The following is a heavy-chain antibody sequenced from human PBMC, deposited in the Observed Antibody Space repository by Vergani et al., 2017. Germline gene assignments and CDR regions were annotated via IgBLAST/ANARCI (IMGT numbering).Heavy chain of an antibody. CDR2: ISYDGSNK. D-gene: IGHD3-16*01. V-gene: IGHV3-30-3*01. CDR1: GFTFSSYA. J-gene: IGHJ4*02. Sequence: VQLLESGGGLVQPGGSLRLSCAASGFTFSSYAMSWVRQAPGKGLEWVAVISYDGSNKYYADSVKGRFTISRDNAKNSLYLQMNSLRAEDTAVYYCASLDGGLFDYWGQGTLVTVSS. CDR3: ASLDGGLFDY.